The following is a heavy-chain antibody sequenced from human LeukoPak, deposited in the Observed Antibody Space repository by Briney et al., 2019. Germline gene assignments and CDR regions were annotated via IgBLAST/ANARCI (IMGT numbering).Heavy chain of an antibody. V-gene: IGHV4-4*07. D-gene: IGHD2-2*01. CDR1: GGSISSYY. J-gene: IGHJ6*02. CDR3: AGVGTYCSSTSCHLIGGMDV. CDR2: IYTSGST. Sequence: PSETLSLTCTVSGGSISSYYWSWIRQPAGKGLEWIGRIYTSGSTNYNPSLKSRVTMSVDTSKNQFSLKLSSVTAADTAVYYCAGVGTYCSSTSCHLIGGMDVWGQGTTVTVSS.